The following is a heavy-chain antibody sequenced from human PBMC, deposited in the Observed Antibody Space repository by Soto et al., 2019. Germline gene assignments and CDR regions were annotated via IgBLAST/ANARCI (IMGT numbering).Heavy chain of an antibody. D-gene: IGHD3-16*01. Sequence: QVQLVESGGGVVQPGTSLRLSCVGSGFTFRSYVIHWVRQAPGKGLEWVALTSDDGSNKDYGDSVKGRFTISRDNSRNTVELQMDSLRREDTALYYCARWGTTGGLDVWGQGTLVSVSS. CDR3: ARWGTTGGLDV. J-gene: IGHJ1*01. V-gene: IGHV3-33*05. CDR2: TSDDGSNK. CDR1: GFTFRSYV.